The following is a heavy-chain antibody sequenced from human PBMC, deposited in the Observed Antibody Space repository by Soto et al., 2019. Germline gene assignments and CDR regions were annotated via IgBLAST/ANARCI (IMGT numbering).Heavy chain of an antibody. CDR2: VGSADET. CDR3: VRGPGTWSPIRYFDH. CDR1: GFTFSSYD. V-gene: IGHV3-13*04. J-gene: IGHJ4*02. D-gene: IGHD6-13*01. Sequence: GGSLRLSCAASGFTFSSYDMHWVRQLTGKRLEWVATVGSADETFYLGSVKGRFTISRETAKNSLSLQMNSLRAGDTAVYYCVRGPGTWSPIRYFDHWGQGALVTVSS.